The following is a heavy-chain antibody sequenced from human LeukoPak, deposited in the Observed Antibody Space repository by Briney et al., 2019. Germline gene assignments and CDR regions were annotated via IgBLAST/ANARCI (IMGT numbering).Heavy chain of an antibody. V-gene: IGHV3-66*03. CDR2: ISSSGST. Sequence: GGSLRLSCAASGFTVSSNYMSWVRQAPGKGLEWVSVISSSGSTYYADSVRGRFTISRDNSKNTLYLQMNSLRAEDTAVYYCAKDLEALKSPSNWGQGTLVTVSS. D-gene: IGHD3-3*02. J-gene: IGHJ4*02. CDR3: AKDLEALKSPSN. CDR1: GFTVSSNY.